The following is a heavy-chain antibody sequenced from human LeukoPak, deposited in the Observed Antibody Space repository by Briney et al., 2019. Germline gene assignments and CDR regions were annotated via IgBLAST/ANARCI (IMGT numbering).Heavy chain of an antibody. CDR2: ISGSGGST. V-gene: IGHV3-23*01. D-gene: IGHD4-17*01. CDR3: AKERYGDYVPFDY. J-gene: IGHJ4*02. Sequence: GGSLRLSCAASVFSFGTYTMHWVRLAPGKGLEWVSAISGSGGSTYYADSVKGRFTISRDNSKNTLYLQMNSLRAEDTAVYYCAKERYGDYVPFDYWGQGTLVTVSS. CDR1: VFSFGTYT.